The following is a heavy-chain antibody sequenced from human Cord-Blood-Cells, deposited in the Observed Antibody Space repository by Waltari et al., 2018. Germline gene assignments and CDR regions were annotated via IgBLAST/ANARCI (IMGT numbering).Heavy chain of an antibody. CDR1: GFTFSSYS. J-gene: IGHJ4*02. Sequence: EVQLVESGGGLVKPGGSLRLSCAASGFTFSSYSMNWVRQAPDKGLEWVSTISSSSSYIYYADSVKGRFTISRDNAKNSLYLQMNSLRAEDTAVYYCARGGIAARPFDYWGQGTLVTVSS. V-gene: IGHV3-21*01. D-gene: IGHD6-6*01. CDR3: ARGGIAARPFDY. CDR2: ISSSSSYI.